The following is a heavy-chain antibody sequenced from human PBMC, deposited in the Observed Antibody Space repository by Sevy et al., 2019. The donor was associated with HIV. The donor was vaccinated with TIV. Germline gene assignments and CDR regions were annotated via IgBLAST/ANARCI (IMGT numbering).Heavy chain of an antibody. V-gene: IGHV4-4*07. CDR2: IYTSVSA. CDR1: GGSISRYY. J-gene: IGHJ3*02. Sequence: SETLSLTCTVSGGSISRYYWSWIRQPAGKGLEWIGRIYTSVSANYNPSLKSRVTMSVDTSKNQFSLRLTSVTAADTAVYYCARRHYGSEAFDIWGQGTMVTVSS. D-gene: IGHD1-26*01. CDR3: ARRHYGSEAFDI.